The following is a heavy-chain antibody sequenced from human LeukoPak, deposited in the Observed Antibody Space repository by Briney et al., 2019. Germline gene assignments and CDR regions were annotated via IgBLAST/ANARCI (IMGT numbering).Heavy chain of an antibody. CDR1: GYTFTGYC. CDR3: AREADDSSGVIDI. D-gene: IGHD3-22*01. J-gene: IGHJ3*02. CDR2: INPNSGGT. V-gene: IGHV1-2*02. Sequence: ASVKVSCKASGYTFTGYCMHWVRQAPGQGLEWMGWINPNSGGTNYAQKFQGRVTMTRDTSISTAYMELSRLRSDDTAVYYCAREADDSSGVIDIWGQGTMVTVSS.